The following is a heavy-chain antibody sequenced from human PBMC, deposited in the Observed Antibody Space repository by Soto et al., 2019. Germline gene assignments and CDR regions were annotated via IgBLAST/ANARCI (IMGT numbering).Heavy chain of an antibody. J-gene: IGHJ6*02. CDR2: IHSGGSRI. CDR3: ARDGSTVTTNYHYAMDI. CDR1: GFTFSTYH. Sequence: EVQLVESGGGLVQPGGSLILSCAASGFTFSTYHMNWVRQAPGKGLEWGSYIHSGGSRIYYADSVKGRFTISRDNAKNSLYLQMNSLRADDTAVYYCARDGSTVTTNYHYAMDIWGQGTTVTASS. D-gene: IGHD4-17*01. V-gene: IGHV3-48*03.